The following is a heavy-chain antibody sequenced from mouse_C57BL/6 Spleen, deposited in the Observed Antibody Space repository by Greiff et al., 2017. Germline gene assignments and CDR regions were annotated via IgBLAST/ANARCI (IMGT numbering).Heavy chain of an antibody. V-gene: IGHV1-82*01. D-gene: IGHD1-1*01. CDR3: ARITTVTGDAMDY. Sequence: QVQLQQSGPELVKPGASVKISCKASGYAFSSSWMNWVKQRPGKGLEWIGRIYPGDGDTNYNGKFKGKATLTADNSSSTAYMPLSSLTSEDSAVYFCARITTVTGDAMDYWGQGTSVTVSS. CDR2: IYPGDGDT. J-gene: IGHJ4*01. CDR1: GYAFSSSW.